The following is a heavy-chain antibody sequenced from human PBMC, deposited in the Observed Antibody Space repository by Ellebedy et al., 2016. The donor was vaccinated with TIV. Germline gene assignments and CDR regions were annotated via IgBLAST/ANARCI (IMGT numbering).Heavy chain of an antibody. CDR2: INHDGSET. V-gene: IGHV3-74*01. D-gene: IGHD7-27*01. CDR3: ATLGGERDY. CDR1: GFTFSNYW. Sequence: GESLKISCAASGFTFSNYWIHWVRQGPGKGLEWLSGINHDGSETFYADSVKGRFTIFRANAQNTLYLQMDSLRVDETAVYYCATLGGERDYWGQGTQVTVSS. J-gene: IGHJ4*02.